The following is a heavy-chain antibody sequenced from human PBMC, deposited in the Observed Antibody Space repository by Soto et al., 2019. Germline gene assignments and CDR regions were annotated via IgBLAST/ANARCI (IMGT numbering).Heavy chain of an antibody. J-gene: IGHJ6*02. CDR2: IIPIFGTA. V-gene: IGHV1-69*06. CDR1: GGTFSSYA. D-gene: IGHD3-10*01. CDR3: ARPHGAMVRGGGWYYGMDV. Sequence: ASVKVSCKASGGTFSSYAISWVRQAPGQGLEWMGGIIPIFGTANYAQKFQGRVTITADKSTSTAYMELSSLRSEDTAVYYCARPHGAMVRGGGWYYGMDVWGQGTTVTVSS.